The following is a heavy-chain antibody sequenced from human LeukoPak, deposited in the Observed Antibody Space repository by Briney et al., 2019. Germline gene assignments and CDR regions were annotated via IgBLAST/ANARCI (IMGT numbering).Heavy chain of an antibody. CDR3: TTDLVSGYYY. V-gene: IGHV3-15*01. CDR1: GLTFRNAW. Sequence: GGSLRLSCAASGLTFRNAWMSWVRQAPGKGLEWVGRIKSETDGGTTDYAAPVKGRFTISRDDSKNTLYLQMSSLKTEDTAVYYCTTDLVSGYYYWGQGTLVTVSS. CDR2: IKSETDGGTT. J-gene: IGHJ4*02. D-gene: IGHD3-3*01.